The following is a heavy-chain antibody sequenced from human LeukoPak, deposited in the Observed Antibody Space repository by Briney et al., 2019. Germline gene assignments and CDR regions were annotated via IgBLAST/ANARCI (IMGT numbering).Heavy chain of an antibody. Sequence: GASVKVSCKASGYTFTGYYMHWVRQATGQGLEWRGWINPNSGGTNYAQKFQGRVTMTRDTSISTAYMELSRLRSDDTAVYYCARGDSSSYPYFDYWGQGTLVTVSS. CDR3: ARGDSSSYPYFDY. D-gene: IGHD6-6*01. J-gene: IGHJ4*02. CDR1: GYTFTGYY. CDR2: INPNSGGT. V-gene: IGHV1-2*02.